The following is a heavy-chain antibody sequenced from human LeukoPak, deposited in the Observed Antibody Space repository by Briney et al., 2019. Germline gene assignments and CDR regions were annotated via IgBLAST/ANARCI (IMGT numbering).Heavy chain of an antibody. CDR1: GGTFSSYA. J-gene: IGHJ6*03. V-gene: IGHV1-2*02. CDR2: INPNSGGT. CDR3: ARNSGYCSSTSCYVYYYYYMDV. D-gene: IGHD2-2*01. Sequence: ASVKVSCKASGGTFSSYAISWVRQAPGQGLEWMGWINPNSGGTNYAQKFQGRVTMTRDTSISTAYMELSRLRSDDTAVYYCARNSGYCSSTSCYVYYYYYMDVWGKGTTVTISS.